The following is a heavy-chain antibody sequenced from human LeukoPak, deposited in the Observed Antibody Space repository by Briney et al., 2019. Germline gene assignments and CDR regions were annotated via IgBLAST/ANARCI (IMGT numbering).Heavy chain of an antibody. CDR1: GGSISGGDYS. J-gene: IGHJ4*02. Sequence: PSETLSLTCTVSGGSISGGDYSWSWIRQPPGQGLEWIGYIYYSGSTYYNPSLKSRVTISVDTSKNQFSLKLSSVTAADTAVYYCARATGYSYGSAIDYWGQGTLVTVSS. CDR3: ARATGYSYGSAIDY. CDR2: IYYSGST. D-gene: IGHD5-18*01. V-gene: IGHV4-30-4*01.